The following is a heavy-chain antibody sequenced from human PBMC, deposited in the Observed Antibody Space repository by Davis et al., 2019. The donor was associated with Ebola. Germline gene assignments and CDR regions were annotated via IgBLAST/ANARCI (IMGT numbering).Heavy chain of an antibody. Sequence: GGSLRLSCAASGFTFSSYSMNWVRQAPGKGLEWVSSISSSSSYIYYADSVKGRFTISRHNAKNSLYLQMNSRRAEDTAVYYCASETYYYDSSGYHPYVDYWGQGTLVTVSS. CDR3: ASETYYYDSSGYHPYVDY. V-gene: IGHV3-21*01. J-gene: IGHJ4*02. CDR2: ISSSSSYI. CDR1: GFTFSSYS. D-gene: IGHD3-22*01.